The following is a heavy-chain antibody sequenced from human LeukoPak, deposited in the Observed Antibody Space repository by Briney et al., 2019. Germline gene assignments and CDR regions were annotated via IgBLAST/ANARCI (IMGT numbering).Heavy chain of an antibody. CDR2: ISSSSSYI. CDR3: ARVIAAAGSWGMDV. CDR1: GFTFSSYS. J-gene: IGHJ6*02. Sequence: GGSLRLSCAASGFTFSSYSTNWVRQAPGKGLEWVSSISSSSSYIYYADSVKGRFTISRDNAKNSLYLQMNSLRAEDTAVYYCARVIAAAGSWGMDVWGQGTTVTVSS. D-gene: IGHD6-13*01. V-gene: IGHV3-21*01.